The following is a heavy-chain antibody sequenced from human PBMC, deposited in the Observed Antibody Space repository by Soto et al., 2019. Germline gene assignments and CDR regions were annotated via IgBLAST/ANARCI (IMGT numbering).Heavy chain of an antibody. V-gene: IGHV1-3*01. CDR1: GYSFTSYV. Sequence: QVQLVQSGAEVKKPGASVKVSCKASGYSFTSYVMHWVRQAPGQSLEWMGWISAGNGDTKYSQKFQGRLTVTRDTSATTAYMELSSLRSEDTAVYYWARRIEVVPAAMYAFDIWGQGTMVTVSS. J-gene: IGHJ3*02. CDR2: ISAGNGDT. CDR3: ARRIEVVPAAMYAFDI. D-gene: IGHD2-2*01.